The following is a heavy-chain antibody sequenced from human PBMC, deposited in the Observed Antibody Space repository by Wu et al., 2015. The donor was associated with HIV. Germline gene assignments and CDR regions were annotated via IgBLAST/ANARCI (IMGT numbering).Heavy chain of an antibody. CDR3: TKGRLGWEPFDY. D-gene: IGHD6-19*01. V-gene: IGHV1-2*02. CDR1: GYTFSDFY. J-gene: IGHJ4*02. Sequence: QVQLVQSGAEKMKKPGASMKVSCKTSGYTFSDFYIHWVRQAPGQGLECMGWINPKSGGTNYAPRFQGRVAMTRDTSINTAYMELSRLTSDDTAIYYCTKGRLGWEPFDYWGQGTLVTVSS. CDR2: INPKSGGT.